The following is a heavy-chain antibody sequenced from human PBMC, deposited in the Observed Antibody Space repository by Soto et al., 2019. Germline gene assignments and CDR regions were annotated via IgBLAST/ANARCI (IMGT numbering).Heavy chain of an antibody. D-gene: IGHD1-26*01. V-gene: IGHV1-18*01. CDR1: GYTFSNYG. J-gene: IGHJ4*02. CDR3: ARDLVPGYTGFSDY. CDR2: ISAYNRNT. Sequence: QVQLVQSGAEVKKPGASVKVSCKTSGYTFSNYGINWVRQAPVQGLEWMGWISAYNRNTNFAQKLQGRVSLTTDTSSTTAYMELTSMTSDDTAVYYCARDLVPGYTGFSDYWGQGTLVTVSS.